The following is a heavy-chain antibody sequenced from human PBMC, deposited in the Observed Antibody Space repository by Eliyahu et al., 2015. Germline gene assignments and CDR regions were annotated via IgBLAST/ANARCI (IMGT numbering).Heavy chain of an antibody. D-gene: IGHD3-10*01. CDR3: AKERWYYGSGSSDY. J-gene: IGHJ4*02. CDR1: GFXFXSYA. V-gene: IGHV3-23*01. Sequence: EVQLLESXGGLVQPGGSLRLSFAAXGFXFXSYAISWXRQXPGKGXEWVSAISGSGGSTYYADSVKGRFTISRDNSKNTLYLQMNSLRAEDTAVYYCAKERWYYGSGSSDYWGQGTLVTVSS. CDR2: ISGSGGST.